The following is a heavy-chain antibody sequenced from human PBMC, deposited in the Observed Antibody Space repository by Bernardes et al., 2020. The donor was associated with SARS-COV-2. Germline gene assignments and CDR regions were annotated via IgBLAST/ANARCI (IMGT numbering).Heavy chain of an antibody. CDR3: AKTIRPHLPPWYDMDA. D-gene: IGHD3-16*01. V-gene: IGHV3-23*01. J-gene: IGHJ6*02. CDR1: GFTFSNYA. CDR2: FSDGGLST. Sequence: GGSLRLSCVASGFTFSNYAMNWVRQAPGKGLEWVSGFSDGGLSTYYADSVKGRFTISRDSSKNTLYLQMNSLRADDTAVYYCAKTIRPHLPPWYDMDAWGQGTTVTVSS.